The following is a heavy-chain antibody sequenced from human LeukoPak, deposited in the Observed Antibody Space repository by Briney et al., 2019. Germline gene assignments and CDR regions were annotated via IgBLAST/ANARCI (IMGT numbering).Heavy chain of an antibody. CDR1: GYTFTSYG. D-gene: IGHD3-16*02. J-gene: IGHJ4*02. Sequence: VASVKVSCKASGYTFTSYGISWVRQAPGQGLEWMGWISAYNGNTNYAQKLQGRVTMTTDTSTSTAYMELRSLRSDDTAVYYCAREHERYVWGSYRYFDYWGQGTLVTVSS. CDR2: ISAYNGNT. CDR3: AREHERYVWGSYRYFDY. V-gene: IGHV1-18*01.